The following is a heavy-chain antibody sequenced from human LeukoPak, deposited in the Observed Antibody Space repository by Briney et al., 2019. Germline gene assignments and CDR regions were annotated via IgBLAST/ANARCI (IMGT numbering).Heavy chain of an antibody. Sequence: PGGSLRLSCAASGFTFTSCEMNWVRQAPGKGLEWLSYISGSGSTIYYADSVKGRFTISRDNARNSLYLQMNSLRAEDTALYYCARCIATRTGYYYGMDVWGQGTTVTVSS. CDR2: ISGSGSTI. CDR1: GFTFTSCE. D-gene: IGHD6-6*01. CDR3: ARCIATRTGYYYGMDV. V-gene: IGHV3-48*03. J-gene: IGHJ6*02.